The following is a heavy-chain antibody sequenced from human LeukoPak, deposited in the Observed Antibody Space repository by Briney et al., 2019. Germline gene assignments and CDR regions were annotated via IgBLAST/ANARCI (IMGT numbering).Heavy chain of an antibody. CDR2: IHHSGYT. V-gene: IGHV4-34*01. D-gene: IGHD4-17*01. J-gene: IGHJ4*02. CDR1: GVSFDDYY. CDR3: TRMTTGHDY. Sequence: SETLSLTCAASGVSFDDYYWAWVRQTPGKGLEWIGEIHHSGYTNDSPSLKSRVTLSIDTSRKQFSLNLRSVTVADAGTYYCTRMTTGHDYGGQGTLVTVSS.